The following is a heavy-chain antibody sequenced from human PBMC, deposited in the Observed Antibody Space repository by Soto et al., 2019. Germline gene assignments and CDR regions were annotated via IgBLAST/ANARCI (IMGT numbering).Heavy chain of an antibody. Sequence: EVQLLECGGGLVQPGRSLRLSCAASGFTFSSYAMKWVRQAPGKGLEWVSLIGESGTPTYYADSVKGRFTISRDNSGNTLFLEMYSLRAEDTAVYYCARYIPGVRYYGMDVWGQGTTVTVSS. CDR2: IGESGTPT. CDR1: GFTFSSYA. D-gene: IGHD2-2*01. V-gene: IGHV3-23*01. J-gene: IGHJ6*02. CDR3: ARYIPGVRYYGMDV.